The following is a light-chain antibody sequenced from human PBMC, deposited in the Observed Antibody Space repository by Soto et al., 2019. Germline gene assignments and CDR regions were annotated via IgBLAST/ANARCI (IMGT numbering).Light chain of an antibody. V-gene: IGKV3-20*01. CDR3: QQYGSSGT. CDR1: ERVSNNY. CDR2: GAS. J-gene: IGKJ1*01. Sequence: EIVLTQSPGTLSLSPGERATLSGRASERVSNNYLAWSPQKPGQAPRLLIYGASNRATGIPDRFSGSGSGTDFTLTISRLEPEDFAVYYCQQYGSSGTFGQGTKVDIK.